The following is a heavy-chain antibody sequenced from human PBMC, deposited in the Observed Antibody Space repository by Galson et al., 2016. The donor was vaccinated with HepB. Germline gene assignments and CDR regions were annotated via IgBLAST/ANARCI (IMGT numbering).Heavy chain of an antibody. D-gene: IGHD2-21*02. CDR3: ARDLGVTLYYYYGIDV. V-gene: IGHV1-46*01. J-gene: IGHJ6*02. CDR2: INPSGGST. Sequence: SVKVSCKASGYTFTSYHMHWVRQAPGQGLEWMGIINPSGGSTNYAQKFQGRVTMTRDTSTSTVYMELSSLRSEDTAVYYCARDLGVTLYYYYGIDVWGQGTTVTVSS. CDR1: GYTFTSYH.